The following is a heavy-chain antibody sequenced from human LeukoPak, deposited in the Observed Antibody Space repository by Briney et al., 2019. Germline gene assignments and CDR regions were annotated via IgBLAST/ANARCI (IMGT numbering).Heavy chain of an antibody. CDR1: GLSGLAFSNYA. Sequence: GGSLRLSCGVSGLSGLAFSNYALSWVRQALGKGLEWVSFISGSGAIIEYADSVNGRFTISRDNAKYTLFLQMNSLRAEDTAVYYCAKDISSDIVRGNFDYWGQGTLVTVSS. D-gene: IGHD3-10*01. J-gene: IGHJ4*02. CDR2: ISGSGAII. CDR3: AKDISSDIVRGNFDY. V-gene: IGHV3-23*01.